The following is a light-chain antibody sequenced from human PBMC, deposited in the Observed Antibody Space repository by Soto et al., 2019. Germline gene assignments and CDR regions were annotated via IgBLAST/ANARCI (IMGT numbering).Light chain of an antibody. V-gene: IGKV1-5*01. CDR1: QNIDSW. CDR2: DAS. Sequence: DFQMTQSPSTLSASVGDTVTITCRASQNIDSWLAWYQQKPGKAPKFLMYDASTLLSGVPSRFSGSGSGTEFTLTIRRLQPDYFATYYCQQYKSYASITFGQGTRLEMK. J-gene: IGKJ5*01. CDR3: QQYKSYASIT.